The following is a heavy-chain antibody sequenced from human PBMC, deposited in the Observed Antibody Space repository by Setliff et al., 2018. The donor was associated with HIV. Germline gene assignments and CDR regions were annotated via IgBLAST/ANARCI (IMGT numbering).Heavy chain of an antibody. J-gene: IGHJ4*02. CDR3: AKTSPRDGYSSDF. CDR1: GYTLSELS. V-gene: IGHV1-24*01. CDR2: FDPQGGET. Sequence: ASVKVSCKVYGYTLSELSIHWVRQVPGKRLEWMGYFDPQGGETVYAQKFQDRVTMTTDTSTNTAYMELSSLGSDDTAVYYCAKTSPRDGYSSDFWGQGTPVTVSS. D-gene: IGHD4-4*01.